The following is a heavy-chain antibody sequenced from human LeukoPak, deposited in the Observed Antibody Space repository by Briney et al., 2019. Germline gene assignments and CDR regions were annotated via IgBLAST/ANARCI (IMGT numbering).Heavy chain of an antibody. Sequence: PGGSLRLSCATSGFTFSSYAMSWVRQAPGKGLEWVSTISGSGVSTYYADSVKGRFTISRENSKNRLYVQMNSLRAEDTAVYYCAAMKSGGNWGLGTLVTVSS. CDR3: AAMKSGGN. CDR2: ISGSGVST. J-gene: IGHJ4*02. CDR1: GFTFSSYA. D-gene: IGHD1-14*01. V-gene: IGHV3-23*01.